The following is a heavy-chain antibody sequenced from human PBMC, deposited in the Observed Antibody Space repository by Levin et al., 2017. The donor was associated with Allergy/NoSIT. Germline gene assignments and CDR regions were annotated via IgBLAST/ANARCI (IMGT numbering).Heavy chain of an antibody. CDR1: GFTFSSSA. CDR3: VRKPAGFDY. J-gene: IGHJ4*02. V-gene: IGHV3-23*01. CDR2: ISNSDGRT. D-gene: IGHD2-2*01. Sequence: AGGSLRLSCAAAGFTFSSSAMSWVRQAPGKGLEWVSAISNSDGRTYYADSVRGRFTISRDNSKKTLYLQMNSLRADDTAVYYCVRKPAGFDYWGPGTLVTVSS.